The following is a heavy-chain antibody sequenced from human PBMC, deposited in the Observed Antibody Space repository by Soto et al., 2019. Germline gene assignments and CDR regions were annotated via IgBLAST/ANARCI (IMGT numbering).Heavy chain of an antibody. D-gene: IGHD1-1*01. V-gene: IGHV3-21*01. CDR2: ISSSSSYI. CDR1: VFTFSSYS. CDR3: ARDWIPGTTGTTALNWFDP. Sequence: GGSLRLSCAASVFTFSSYSMNWVRQAPGKGLEWVSSISSSSSYIYYADSVKGRFTISRDNAKNSLYLQMNSLRAEDTAVYYCARDWIPGTTGTTALNWFDPWGQGTLVTVSS. J-gene: IGHJ5*02.